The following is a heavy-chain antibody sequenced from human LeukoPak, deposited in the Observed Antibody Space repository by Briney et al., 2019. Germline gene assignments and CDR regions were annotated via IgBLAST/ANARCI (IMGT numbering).Heavy chain of an antibody. D-gene: IGHD3-22*01. J-gene: IGHJ5*02. CDR2: IYTSRST. Sequence: PSETLSLTCTVSGGSISSYYWSWIRQPAGKGLEWIGRIYTSRSTNYNPSLESRVTMSVDTSKNQFSLKLSSVTAADTAVYYCARWGLDYYDSSGYYYRGFDPWGQGTLVTVSS. CDR3: ARWGLDYYDSSGYYYRGFDP. CDR1: GGSISSYY. V-gene: IGHV4-4*07.